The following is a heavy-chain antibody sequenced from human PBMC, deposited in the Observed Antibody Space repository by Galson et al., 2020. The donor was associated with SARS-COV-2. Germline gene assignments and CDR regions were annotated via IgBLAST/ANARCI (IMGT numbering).Heavy chain of an antibody. CDR3: ARGQDGYCSSTSCPNWFDP. V-gene: IGHV5-51*01. J-gene: IGHJ5*02. Sequence: HGESLKISCKGSGYSFTSYWIGRVRQMPGKGLEWMGIIYPGDSDTRYSPSFQGQVTISADKSISTAYLQWSSLKASDTAMYYCARGQDGYCSSTSCPNWFDPWGQGTLVTVPS. D-gene: IGHD2-2*03. CDR1: GYSFTSYW. CDR2: IYPGDSDT.